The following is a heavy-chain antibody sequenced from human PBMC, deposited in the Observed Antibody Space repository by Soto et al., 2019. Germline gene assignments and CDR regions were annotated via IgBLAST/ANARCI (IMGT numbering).Heavy chain of an antibody. CDR3: ARGISGLGDAFDI. CDR2: IYPGDSDT. V-gene: IGHV5-51*01. D-gene: IGHD1-20*01. CDR1: GYSFTSYW. Sequence: VESLKLSCKGSGYSFTSYWIGCVRQMPGKGLEWMGIIYPGDSDTRYSPSFQGQVTISAEKSISTAYLQWSSLKASDTGMYYCARGISGLGDAFDIWGQGTMVTVS. J-gene: IGHJ3*02.